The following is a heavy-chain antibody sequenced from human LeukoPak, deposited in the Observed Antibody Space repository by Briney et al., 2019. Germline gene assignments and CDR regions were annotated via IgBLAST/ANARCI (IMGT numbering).Heavy chain of an antibody. CDR3: AKVPYSGSRDAFDI. V-gene: IGHV3-23*01. D-gene: IGHD1-26*01. CDR1: GFAFSKYA. J-gene: IGHJ3*02. Sequence: PGGSLRLSCAASGFAFSKYAMSWVRQAPGKGLEWVSAMTSGGRIHYADSVEGRFTISRDNSKNTLYLQMNSLRAEDTAVYYCAKVPYSGSRDAFDIWGQGTMVTVSS. CDR2: MTSGGRI.